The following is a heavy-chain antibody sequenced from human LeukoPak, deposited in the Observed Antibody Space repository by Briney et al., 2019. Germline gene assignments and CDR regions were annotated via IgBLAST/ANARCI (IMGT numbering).Heavy chain of an antibody. CDR2: ISGSGGST. Sequence: GGSLRLSCAASGFTFSSYAMSWVRQAPGKGLEWVSGISGSGGSTYYADSVKGRFTISRDNAKNTLYLQMNSLRAEDTAVYYCARDPDTAIYDYWGQGTLVTVSS. CDR1: GFTFSSYA. CDR3: ARDPDTAIYDY. J-gene: IGHJ4*02. D-gene: IGHD5-18*01. V-gene: IGHV3-23*01.